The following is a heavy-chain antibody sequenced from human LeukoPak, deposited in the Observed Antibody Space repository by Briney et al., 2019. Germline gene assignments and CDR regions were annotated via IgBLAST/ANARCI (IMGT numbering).Heavy chain of an antibody. D-gene: IGHD6-6*01. V-gene: IGHV1-18*01. J-gene: IGHJ5*02. CDR2: ISAYNGST. CDR1: GYTFTSYG. Sequence: WASVKVSCKASGYTFTSYGISWVRQAPGQGLEWMGWISAYNGSTNYAQKLQGRVTMTTDTSTSTAYMELRGLRSDDTAVYYCAREPYSSSSIFFSTGEYNWFDPWGQGTLVTVSS. CDR3: AREPYSSSSIFFSTGEYNWFDP.